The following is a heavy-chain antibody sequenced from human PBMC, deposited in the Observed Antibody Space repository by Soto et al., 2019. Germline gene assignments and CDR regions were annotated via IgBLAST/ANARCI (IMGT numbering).Heavy chain of an antibody. Sequence: PGGSLRLSCASSGFTFSSYTMAWIRQAPGKGLEWVSAISESGGDTYYADSVKGRFTISRDNSKNTFYLQMHSLRADDTAAYSFAKMGDGSTWPYYFDYWDQGTLVTVSS. CDR2: ISESGGDT. V-gene: IGHV3-23*01. J-gene: IGHJ4*02. CDR1: GFTFSSYT. CDR3: AKMGDGSTWPYYFDY. D-gene: IGHD6-13*01.